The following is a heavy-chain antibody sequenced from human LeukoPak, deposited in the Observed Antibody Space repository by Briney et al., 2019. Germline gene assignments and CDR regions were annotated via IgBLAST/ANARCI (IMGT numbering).Heavy chain of an antibody. Sequence: GGSLRLSCAASGYTFSNFEMHWVRQAPGKGLEWVTFIRYDGTNKYYADSVKGRFTISRDNSKNTLYLQMNSLRVEDTAIYYCAKVEMSTSPGGIDYWRQGTLVTVSS. D-gene: IGHD5-24*01. V-gene: IGHV3-30*02. CDR2: IRYDGTNK. J-gene: IGHJ4*02. CDR1: GYTFSNFE. CDR3: AKVEMSTSPGGIDY.